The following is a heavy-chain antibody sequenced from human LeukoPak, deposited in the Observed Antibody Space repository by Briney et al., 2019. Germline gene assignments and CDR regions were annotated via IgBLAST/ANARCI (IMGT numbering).Heavy chain of an antibody. J-gene: IGHJ5*02. Sequence: ASVKVSCKASGYTFTSYGISWVRQAPGQGLEWMGWISAYNGNTNYAQELQGRVTMTTDTSTSTAYMELRSLRSDDTAVYYCARWRCCSGGSCYRGLGWFDPWGQGTLVTVSS. D-gene: IGHD2-15*01. CDR1: GYTFTSYG. CDR3: ARWRCCSGGSCYRGLGWFDP. CDR2: ISAYNGNT. V-gene: IGHV1-18*01.